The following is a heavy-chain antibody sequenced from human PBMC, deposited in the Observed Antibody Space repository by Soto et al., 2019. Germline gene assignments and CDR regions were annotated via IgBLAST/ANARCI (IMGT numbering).Heavy chain of an antibody. CDR3: TSSYPDGCSGGSCAQDY. V-gene: IGHV4-59*01. D-gene: IGHD2-15*01. J-gene: IGHJ4*02. Sequence: QVQLQESGPGLVKPSETLSLTCTVSGGSINNYYWSWIRQPPGKGLEWIGYIYDSGSTHYNPSLKSPLTRPAHTSKNPVSLTLSSVTAADTAVYYCTSSYPDGCSGGSCAQDYWGQGTLVTVSS. CDR2: IYDSGST. CDR1: GGSINNYY.